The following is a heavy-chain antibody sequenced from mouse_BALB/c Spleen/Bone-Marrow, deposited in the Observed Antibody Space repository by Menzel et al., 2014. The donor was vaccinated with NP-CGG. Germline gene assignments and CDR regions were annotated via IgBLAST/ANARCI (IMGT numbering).Heavy chain of an antibody. Sequence: EVQLVESGGGLVQPGGSLKLSCAASGFTFSYYTMSWVRQTPEKRLEWVAYISNGGSTTYHPDTVKGRFTISRDNAKNTLYLQMSSLKSEDTAMYYCARDGYDVGGALGYWGQGTSVTVSS. D-gene: IGHD2-2*01. CDR2: ISNGGSTT. CDR1: GFTFSYYT. J-gene: IGHJ4*01. CDR3: ARDGYDVGGALGY. V-gene: IGHV5-12-2*01.